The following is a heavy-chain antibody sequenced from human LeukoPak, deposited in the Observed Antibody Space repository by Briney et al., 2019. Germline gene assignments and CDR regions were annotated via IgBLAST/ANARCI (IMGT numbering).Heavy chain of an antibody. V-gene: IGHV1-69*05. CDR1: GYTFTSYG. Sequence: ASVKVPCKASGYTFTSYGISWVRQAPGQGLEWMGRIIPAFGVVDYAQRFQGRVTITTDESTSTAYMDLTSLRSEDTAVYYCARNAYEFDYWGQGTLVTVSS. D-gene: IGHD5-12*01. CDR2: IIPAFGVV. CDR3: ARNAYEFDY. J-gene: IGHJ4*02.